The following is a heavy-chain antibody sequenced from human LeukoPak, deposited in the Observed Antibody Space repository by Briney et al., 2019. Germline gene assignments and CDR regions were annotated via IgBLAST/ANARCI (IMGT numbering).Heavy chain of an antibody. V-gene: IGHV3-23*01. J-gene: IGHJ3*02. Sequence: PGGSLRLSCAASGFTFSSYAMSWVRQAPGKGLEWVSAISGSGGSTYYADSVKGRFTISRDNSKNTLYLQMNSLRAEDTAVYYCAKGFVVYAMSRTDAFDTWGQGTMVTVSS. D-gene: IGHD2-8*02. CDR3: AKGFVVYAMSRTDAFDT. CDR1: GFTFSSYA. CDR2: ISGSGGST.